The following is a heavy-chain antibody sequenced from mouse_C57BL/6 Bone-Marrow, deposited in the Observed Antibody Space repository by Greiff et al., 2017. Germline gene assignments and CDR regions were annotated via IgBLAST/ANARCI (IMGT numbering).Heavy chain of an antibody. V-gene: IGHV14-1*01. Sequence: EVQLQQSGAELVRPGASVKLSCTASGFNIKNYYMHWVKQRPEQGLEWIGRIDPEDGDTEYAPKFQGKAMMTADTSSNTAYRQLSSLTSEHTAVYYCTTSAMDYWGQGTAVTVSS. CDR3: TTSAMDY. CDR1: GFNIKNYY. CDR2: IDPEDGDT. J-gene: IGHJ4*01.